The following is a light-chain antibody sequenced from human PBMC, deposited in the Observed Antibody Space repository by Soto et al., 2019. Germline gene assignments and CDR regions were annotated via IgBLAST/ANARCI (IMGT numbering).Light chain of an antibody. CDR3: QQYASSPLT. Sequence: EIVLTQSPGTLSLSSGERATLSCRASQSVRSNYLAWYQQKPGQAPRLLIYGASSRATGIPDRFSGSGSGTAFTLTISRLEPEDFAVYYCQQYASSPLTFGGGTKVEIK. V-gene: IGKV3-20*01. J-gene: IGKJ4*01. CDR1: QSVRSNY. CDR2: GAS.